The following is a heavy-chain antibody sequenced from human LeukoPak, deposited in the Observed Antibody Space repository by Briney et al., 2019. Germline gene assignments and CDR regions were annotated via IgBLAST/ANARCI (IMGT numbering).Heavy chain of an antibody. CDR1: GGSISSSNW. D-gene: IGHD3-22*01. CDR2: IYRTGST. J-gene: IGHJ5*02. CDR3: ARAFHYDSSGYPGA. Sequence: SETLSLTCVVSGGSISSSNWWSWVRQPPGKGLEWIGEIYRTGSTNYNPSLKSRVTISVDKSKNQVSLKLSSVTAADTAVYYCARAFHYDSSGYPGAWGQGTLVTVSS. V-gene: IGHV4-4*02.